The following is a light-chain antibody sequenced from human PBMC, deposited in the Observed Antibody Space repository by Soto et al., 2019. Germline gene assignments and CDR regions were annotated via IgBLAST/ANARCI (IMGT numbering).Light chain of an antibody. CDR3: HQYGSSPFT. CDR1: QSVSANY. Sequence: EVVLTQSPATLSLSPGERATLSCRANQSVSANYLAWYQQKPGQAPRLLIYGASSRATAIPDRFSGSGSGTDFTLTISRLEPVDFAVFYCHQYGSSPFTFGPGTKVDIK. V-gene: IGKV3-20*01. J-gene: IGKJ3*01. CDR2: GAS.